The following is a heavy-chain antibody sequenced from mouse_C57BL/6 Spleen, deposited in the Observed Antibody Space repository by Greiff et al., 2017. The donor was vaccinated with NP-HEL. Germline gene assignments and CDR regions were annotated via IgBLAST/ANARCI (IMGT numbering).Heavy chain of an antibody. V-gene: IGHV2-6-1*01. CDR1: GFSLTSYG. J-gene: IGHJ2*01. CDR3: ARHGYYDYDQGPYFDY. D-gene: IGHD2-4*01. Sequence: VQLVESGPGLVAPSQSLSITCTVSGFSLTSYGVHWVRQPPGKGLEWLVVIWSDGSTTYNSALKSRLSISKDNSKSQVFLKMNSLQTDDTAMYYCARHGYYDYDQGPYFDYWGQGTTLTVSS. CDR2: IWSDGST.